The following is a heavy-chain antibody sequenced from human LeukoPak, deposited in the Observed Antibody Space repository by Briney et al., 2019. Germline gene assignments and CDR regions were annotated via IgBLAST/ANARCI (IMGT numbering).Heavy chain of an antibody. Sequence: GGSLRLSCAAYGFTVSSNYMSWVRQAPGKGLEWVSVIYSGGSTYYADSVKGRFTISRDNSKNTLYLQMNSLRAEDTAVYYCAKGNCGGDCYGVNYFDYWGQGTLVTVSS. V-gene: IGHV3-66*01. CDR1: GFTVSSNY. CDR3: AKGNCGGDCYGVNYFDY. D-gene: IGHD2-21*02. J-gene: IGHJ4*02. CDR2: IYSGGST.